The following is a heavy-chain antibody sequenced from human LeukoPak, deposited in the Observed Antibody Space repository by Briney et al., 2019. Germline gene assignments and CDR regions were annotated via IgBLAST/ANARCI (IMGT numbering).Heavy chain of an antibody. Sequence: PSETLSLTCTVSGGSISSSSYYWGWIRQPPGKGLEWIGSINYSGSTYYNPSLKSRVTISVDTSKNQFSLKLSSVTAADTAVYYCVRLVAALLLPTPYVDYWGQGTLVTVSS. CDR2: INYSGST. CDR1: GGSISSSSYY. V-gene: IGHV4-39*01. CDR3: VRLVAALLLPTPYVDY. D-gene: IGHD6-6*01. J-gene: IGHJ4*02.